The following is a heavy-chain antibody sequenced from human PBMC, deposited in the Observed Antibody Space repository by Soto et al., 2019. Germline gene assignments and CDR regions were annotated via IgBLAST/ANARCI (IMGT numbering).Heavy chain of an antibody. D-gene: IGHD2-21*02. Sequence: PSETLSLTCAVSGYSISSGYYWGWIRQPPGKGLEWIGSIYHSGSTYYNPSLKSRVTISVDTSKNHFSLKLSSVTAADTAVYYCARDGDGRMTTNPYYYYGMDVWGPVITVTVSS. CDR1: GYSISSGYY. V-gene: IGHV4-38-2*02. J-gene: IGHJ6*02. CDR3: ARDGDGRMTTNPYYYYGMDV. CDR2: IYHSGST.